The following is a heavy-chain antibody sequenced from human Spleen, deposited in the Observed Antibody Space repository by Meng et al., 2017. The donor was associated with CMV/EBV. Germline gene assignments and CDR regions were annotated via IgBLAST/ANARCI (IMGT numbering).Heavy chain of an antibody. J-gene: IGHJ3*02. Sequence: ASVKVSCKASGYTFTSYDMHWVRQAPGQGLEWMGWINPNSGGTNYAQKFQGRVTMTTDTSISTAYMELSRLRSDDTAVYYCARWIVVVPAAIGIDDAFDIWGQGTMVTVSS. CDR3: ARWIVVVPAAIGIDDAFDI. CDR2: INPNSGGT. CDR1: GYTFTSYD. V-gene: IGHV1-2*02. D-gene: IGHD2-2*02.